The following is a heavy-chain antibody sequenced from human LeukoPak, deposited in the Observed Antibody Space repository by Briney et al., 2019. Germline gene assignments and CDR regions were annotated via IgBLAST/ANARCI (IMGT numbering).Heavy chain of an antibody. Sequence: PSETLSLTCTVSSFSISNYYWGWIRQPAGKGLEWIGRIHTSGSTNYNPSLKSRVTMSVDTSKKQFSLKLTSVTAADTAVYYCATQPGYYYYMDVWGKGTTVTVSS. V-gene: IGHV4-4*07. CDR3: ATQPGYYYYMDV. CDR2: IHTSGST. CDR1: SFSISNYY. J-gene: IGHJ6*03.